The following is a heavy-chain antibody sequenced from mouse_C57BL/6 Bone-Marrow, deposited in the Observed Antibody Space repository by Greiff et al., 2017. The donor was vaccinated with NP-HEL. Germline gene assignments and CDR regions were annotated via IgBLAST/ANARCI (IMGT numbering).Heavy chain of an antibody. Sequence: QVQLKESGPELVKPGASVKLSCKASGYTFTSYDINWVKQRPGQGLEWIGWIYPRDGSTKYNEKFKGKATLTVDTSSSTAYMELHSLTSEDSAVYFCAKSVYYYGSSYFDYWGQGTTLTVSS. J-gene: IGHJ2*01. D-gene: IGHD1-1*01. CDR2: IYPRDGST. CDR3: AKSVYYYGSSYFDY. V-gene: IGHV1-85*01. CDR1: GYTFTSYD.